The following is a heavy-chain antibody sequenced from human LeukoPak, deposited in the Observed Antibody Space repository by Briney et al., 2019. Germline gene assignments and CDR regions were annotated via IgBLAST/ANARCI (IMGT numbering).Heavy chain of an antibody. J-gene: IGHJ4*02. CDR3: AGDYSSSWVSFDY. V-gene: IGHV3-21*01. D-gene: IGHD6-13*01. CDR2: ISSSSSYI. CDR1: GFTFSSYS. Sequence: GGSLRLSCAASGFTFSSYSMNWVRQAPGKGLEWVSSISSSSSYIYYADSVKGRFTISRDNAKNSLYLQMNSLRAEDTAVYYCAGDYSSSWVSFDYWGQGTLVTVSS.